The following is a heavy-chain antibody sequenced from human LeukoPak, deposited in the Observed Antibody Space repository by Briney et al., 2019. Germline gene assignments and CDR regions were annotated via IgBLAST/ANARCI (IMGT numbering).Heavy chain of an antibody. CDR3: AREVTIFGVVIAIPNWFDP. Sequence: SETLSLTCTVSGYSISSGYYWGWIRQPPGKGLEWIGSIYHSGSTYYNPSLKSRVTISVDTSKNQFSLKLSSVTAADTAVYYCAREVTIFGVVIAIPNWFDPWGQGTLVTVSS. J-gene: IGHJ5*02. CDR2: IYHSGST. CDR1: GYSISSGYY. V-gene: IGHV4-38-2*02. D-gene: IGHD3-3*01.